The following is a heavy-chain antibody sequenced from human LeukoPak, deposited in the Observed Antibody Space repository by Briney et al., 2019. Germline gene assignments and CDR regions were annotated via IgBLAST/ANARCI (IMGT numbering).Heavy chain of an antibody. CDR1: GFTFCDHA. D-gene: IGHD5-18*01. V-gene: IGHV3-49*04. CDR3: SRGPILLWLDYGMDV. CDR2: IRSKAYRGTT. J-gene: IGHJ6*02. Sequence: PGGALRLSSTASGFTFCDHAMSWVRQDPGERVEWVGFIRSKAYRGTTEYAPSVNSRFTISKDDSNTIAYLQINSLKTEDTAVCYCSRGPILLWLDYGMDVWGQGTPVTVSS.